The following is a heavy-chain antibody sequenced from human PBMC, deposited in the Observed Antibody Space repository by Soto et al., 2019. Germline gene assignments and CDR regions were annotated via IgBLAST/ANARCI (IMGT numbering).Heavy chain of an antibody. D-gene: IGHD3-22*01. CDR3: AREHNYYDSSGYDYFDP. J-gene: IGHJ5*02. Sequence: SVKVSCKASGGTFSSYAISWVRQAPGQGLEWMGGIIPIFGTANYAQKFQGRVTITADESASTAYMELSSLRPEDTAVYYCAREHNYYDSSGYDYFDPWGQGTLVTVSS. CDR1: GGTFSSYA. V-gene: IGHV1-69*13. CDR2: IIPIFGTA.